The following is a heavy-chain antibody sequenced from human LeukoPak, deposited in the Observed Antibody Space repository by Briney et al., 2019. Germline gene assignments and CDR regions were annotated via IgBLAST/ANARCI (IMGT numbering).Heavy chain of an antibody. CDR1: GGSISSSSYY. J-gene: IGHJ4*02. CDR3: ARMDYYRWEPH. Sequence: SETLSLTCTVSGGSISSSSYYWGWIRQPPGKGLEWIGSIYYSGSTYYNPSLKSRVTISVDTSKNQFSLKLSSVTAADTAVYYCARMDYYRWEPHWGQGTLVTVSS. V-gene: IGHV4-39*01. D-gene: IGHD1-26*01. CDR2: IYYSGST.